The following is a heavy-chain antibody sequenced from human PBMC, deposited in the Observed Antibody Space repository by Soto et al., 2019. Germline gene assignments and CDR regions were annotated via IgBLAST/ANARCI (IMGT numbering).Heavy chain of an antibody. J-gene: IGHJ4*02. Sequence: SETLSLTCTVSGGSISSSSYYWGWIRQPPGKGLVWIGGLYYSGSTDYNPSLKSRVTISVDASKIQFSLKLSSVTAADTAVYYCARRSTTPSRYFDHWGQGTLVTVSS. D-gene: IGHD4-17*01. CDR2: LYYSGST. CDR3: ARRSTTPSRYFDH. V-gene: IGHV4-39*01. CDR1: GGSISSSSYY.